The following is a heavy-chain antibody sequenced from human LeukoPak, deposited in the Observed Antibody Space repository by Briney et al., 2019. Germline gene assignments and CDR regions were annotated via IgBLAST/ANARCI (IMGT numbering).Heavy chain of an antibody. J-gene: IGHJ4*02. Sequence: GGSLRLSSAASGVRLSVYEMHSVCQAPGKGLEWISDISSSSTTTYYADSVKGRFTISRDNAKKSLYLQMNSLRAQDTAVYYFTTLTVATNFDYWGQGTLVTVSS. CDR3: TTLTVATNFDY. CDR1: GVRLSVYE. CDR2: ISSSSTTT. D-gene: IGHD5-12*01. V-gene: IGHV3-48*03.